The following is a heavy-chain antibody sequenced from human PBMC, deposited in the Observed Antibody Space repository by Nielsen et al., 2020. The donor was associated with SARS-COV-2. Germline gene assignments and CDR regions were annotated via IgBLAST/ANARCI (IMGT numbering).Heavy chain of an antibody. J-gene: IGHJ5*02. V-gene: IGHV1-18*01. Sequence: ASVKVSCKASGYNFNTYGLSWVRQAPGQGLEWMGWISGHNGNRNYAQKFQGRVTMTRDTSTSTVYMELSSLRSEDTAVYYCARDGGSPDGNWFDPWGQGTLVTVSS. CDR2: ISGHNGNR. CDR1: GYNFNTYG. D-gene: IGHD1-26*01. CDR3: ARDGGSPDGNWFDP.